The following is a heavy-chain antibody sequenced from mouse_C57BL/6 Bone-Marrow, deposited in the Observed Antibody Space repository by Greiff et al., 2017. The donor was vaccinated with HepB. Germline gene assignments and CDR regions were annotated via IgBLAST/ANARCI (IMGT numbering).Heavy chain of an antibody. Sequence: VQLQQPGTELVKPGASVKLSCKASGYTFTSYWMHWVKQRPGQGLEWIGNINPSNGGTNYNEKFKSKATLTVDKSSSTAYMQLSSLTSEDSAVYYCARFNYYGSRWYFDVWGTGTTVTVSS. CDR3: ARFNYYGSRWYFDV. V-gene: IGHV1-53*01. CDR1: GYTFTSYW. J-gene: IGHJ1*03. CDR2: INPSNGGT. D-gene: IGHD1-1*01.